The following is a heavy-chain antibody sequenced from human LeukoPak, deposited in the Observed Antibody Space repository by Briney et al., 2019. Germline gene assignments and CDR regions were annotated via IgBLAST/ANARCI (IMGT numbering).Heavy chain of an antibody. V-gene: IGHV7-4-1*02. D-gene: IGHD3-9*01. Sequence: GASVKVSCKASGYTFTSYAMNWVRQAPGQGLEWMGWINTNTGNPTYAQGFTGRFVFSLDTSVSTAYLQISSLKAEDTAVYYCASYDILTGDNWFDPWGQGTLVTVSS. CDR1: GYTFTSYA. CDR3: ASYDILTGDNWFDP. CDR2: INTNTGNP. J-gene: IGHJ5*02.